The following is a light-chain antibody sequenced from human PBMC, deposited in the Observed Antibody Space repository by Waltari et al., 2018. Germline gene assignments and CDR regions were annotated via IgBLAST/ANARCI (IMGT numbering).Light chain of an antibody. Sequence: DIQLTQSPSFLSAPVGDRVTITFRASQGISHYLSWYQQKPGKAPKLLIYAASTLQGGVPSRFSGSGSGTEFTLTISSLQPGDFATYYCQQLNSYPPTFGGGTKVEIK. J-gene: IGKJ4*01. CDR3: QQLNSYPPT. CDR1: QGISHY. CDR2: AAS. V-gene: IGKV1-9*01.